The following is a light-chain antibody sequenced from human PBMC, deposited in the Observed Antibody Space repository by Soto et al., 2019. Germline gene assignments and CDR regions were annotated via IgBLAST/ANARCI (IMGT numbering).Light chain of an antibody. V-gene: IGKV3-15*01. CDR1: QSVSSN. Sequence: EIVMTQSPATLSVSPGERATLSCRASQSVSSNLAWYQQKPRQAPRLLIYGASTRATTILARCSGSGSGTEFTLTISSLQSEDFAVYYCQQYNNWPPYTFGQGTKLEIK. J-gene: IGKJ2*01. CDR2: GAS. CDR3: QQYNNWPPYT.